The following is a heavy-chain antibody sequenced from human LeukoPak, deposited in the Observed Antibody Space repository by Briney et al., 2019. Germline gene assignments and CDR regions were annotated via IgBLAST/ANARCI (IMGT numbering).Heavy chain of an antibody. J-gene: IGHJ3*02. CDR1: GYTFTGYY. CDR3: ARAGGWARGDYKPDAFDI. CDR2: INPNSGGT. Sequence: ASVKVSCKASGYTFTGYYMHWVRQAPGQGLEWMGGINPNSGGTNYAQKFQGRVNMTRDPSISTAYMELSRLRSDDTAVYYCARAGGWARGDYKPDAFDIWGQGTMVTVSS. V-gene: IGHV1-2*02. D-gene: IGHD6-19*01.